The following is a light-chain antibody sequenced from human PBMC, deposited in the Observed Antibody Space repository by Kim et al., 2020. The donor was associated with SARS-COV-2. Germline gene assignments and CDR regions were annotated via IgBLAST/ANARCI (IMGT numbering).Light chain of an antibody. CDR1: QSVRRS. CDR2: GAS. Sequence: DIQMTQSPSTLSAFVGDRVTITCRASQSVRRSLAWYQQKPGKAPNLLIYGASTLKSGVTSRFSGSGSGTEFTLTISSLQPDDFATYYCQQYDAYPLTFGGGTKVDIK. V-gene: IGKV1-5*03. CDR3: QQYDAYPLT. J-gene: IGKJ4*01.